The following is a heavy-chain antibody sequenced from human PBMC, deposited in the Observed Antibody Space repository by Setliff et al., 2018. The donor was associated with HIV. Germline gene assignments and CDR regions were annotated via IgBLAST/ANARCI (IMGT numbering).Heavy chain of an antibody. V-gene: IGHV1-24*01. J-gene: IGHJ3*02. CDR3: ATRAYDSRGYLRSRVSGAAFDI. Sequence: ASVKVSCKVSGYTLTELSIHWVRQAPGKGLEWMGGFDPQYDKTFYAQKFQGRFTMSEDTSTDTAYMELSSLRSEDTAVYYCATRAYDSRGYLRSRVSGAAFDIWCQGTMVTVSS. CDR2: FDPQYDKT. D-gene: IGHD3-22*01. CDR1: GYTLTELS.